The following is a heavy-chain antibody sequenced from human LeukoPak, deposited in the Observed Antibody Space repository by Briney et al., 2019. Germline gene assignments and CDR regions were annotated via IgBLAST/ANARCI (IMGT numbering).Heavy chain of an antibody. D-gene: IGHD6-19*01. J-gene: IGHJ3*02. CDR3: ARLRPVAGYDAFDI. CDR2: ICYSGST. CDR1: GGSISSYY. V-gene: IGHV4-59*08. Sequence: SETLSLTCSVSGGSISSYYWSWIRQPPGQGLEWIGYICYSGSTNYNPSLKSRVTMSVDTSKNQFSLKLTSVTAADTAVYYCARLRPVAGYDAFDIWGHGTLVTVSS.